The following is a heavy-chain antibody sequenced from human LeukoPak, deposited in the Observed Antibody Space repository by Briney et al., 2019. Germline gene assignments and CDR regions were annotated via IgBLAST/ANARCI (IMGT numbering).Heavy chain of an antibody. CDR3: ARLDYYYDSNGYYYYYGMDV. CDR1: GGSISSYY. Sequence: SETLSLTCTVSGGSISSYYWSWIRQPPGKGLEWIGYIYYSGSTNYNPSLKSRVTISVDTSKNQFSLKLSSVTAADTAVYYCARLDYYYDSNGYYYYYGMDVWGQGTTVTVSS. CDR2: IYYSGST. V-gene: IGHV4-59*01. J-gene: IGHJ6*02. D-gene: IGHD3-22*01.